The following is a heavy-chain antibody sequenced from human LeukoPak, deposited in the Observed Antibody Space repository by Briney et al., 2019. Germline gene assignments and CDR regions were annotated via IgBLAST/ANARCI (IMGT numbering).Heavy chain of an antibody. V-gene: IGHV3-21*01. CDR3: ARTDYYDKSIDY. CDR1: GFTFSSYS. D-gene: IGHD3-22*01. Sequence: GGSLRLSCAASGFTFSSYSMNWVRQAPGKGLEWVSSISTGSSFIYYADLVKGRFTISRDIAKNSLYLQMNSLRAEDTAVYYCARTDYYDKSIDYWGQGTLVTVSS. J-gene: IGHJ4*02. CDR2: ISTGSSFI.